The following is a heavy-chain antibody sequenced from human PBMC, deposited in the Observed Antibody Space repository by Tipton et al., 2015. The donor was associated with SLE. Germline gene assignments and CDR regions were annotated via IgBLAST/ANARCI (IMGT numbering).Heavy chain of an antibody. CDR2: ISAYNGNT. CDR1: GYTFTSYG. Sequence: QLVQSGAEVKKPGASVKVSCKASGYTFTSYGISWVRQAPGQGLEWMGWISAYNGNTNYAQKFQGRVTMTRDTSTSTVYMELSSLRSEDTAVYYCARVRDYYDRGYFDYWGQGTLVTVSS. D-gene: IGHD3-22*01. V-gene: IGHV1-18*01. J-gene: IGHJ4*02. CDR3: ARVRDYYDRGYFDY.